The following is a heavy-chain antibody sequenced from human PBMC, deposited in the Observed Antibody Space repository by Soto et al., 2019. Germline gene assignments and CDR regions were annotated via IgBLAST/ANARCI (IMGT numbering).Heavy chain of an antibody. D-gene: IGHD6-19*01. CDR3: ARGVAGPLHWFDP. CDR1: GYTFTSYA. Sequence: ASVKVSCKASGYTFTSYAMHWVLQAPGQRLEWMRWINAGNGNTKYSQKLQGRVTITRDTSASTAYMELSSLRSEDTAVYYCARGVAGPLHWFDPWGQGTLVTVSS. V-gene: IGHV1-3*01. J-gene: IGHJ5*02. CDR2: INAGNGNT.